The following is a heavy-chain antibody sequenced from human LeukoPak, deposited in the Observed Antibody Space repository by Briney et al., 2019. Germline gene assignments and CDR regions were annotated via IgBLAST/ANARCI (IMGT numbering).Heavy chain of an antibody. J-gene: IGHJ4*02. CDR3: ARDFLVGAPDFFDY. CDR1: GFSITAYE. D-gene: IGHD1-26*01. Sequence: PGGSLRLYCAASGFSITAYEIHWVRQAPGKGLEWVAVMSEDGRLQLYSESVKGRFTVSRDTSKTALFLQMNSLRPEDTAVYYCARDFLVGAPDFFDYWGQGALVTVSS. CDR2: MSEDGRLQ. V-gene: IGHV3-30*03.